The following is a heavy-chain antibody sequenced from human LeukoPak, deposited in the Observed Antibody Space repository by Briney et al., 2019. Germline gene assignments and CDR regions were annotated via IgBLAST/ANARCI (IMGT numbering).Heavy chain of an antibody. V-gene: IGHV3-23*01. J-gene: IGHJ3*02. Sequence: PGGSLRLSCAASGFTFSRFAMSWVRQAPGKDLEWVSSISGSDGTTSYADSVKGRFTISRDNSKNTLYLQMNSLRAEDTAVYYCASYYDSSGNAFDIWGQGTMVTVSS. CDR3: ASYYDSSGNAFDI. CDR2: ISGSDGTT. CDR1: GFTFSRFA. D-gene: IGHD3-22*01.